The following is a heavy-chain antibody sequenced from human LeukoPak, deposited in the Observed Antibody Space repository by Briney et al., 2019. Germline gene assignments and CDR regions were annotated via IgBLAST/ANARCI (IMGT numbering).Heavy chain of an antibody. CDR2: IYYSGST. V-gene: IGHV4-30-4*01. D-gene: IGHD3-10*01. CDR3: ARARITMVRGVAFDI. J-gene: IGHJ3*02. Sequence: PSETLSLTCTVSGGSISSGDYYWSWIRQPPGKGLEWIGYIYYSGSTYYNPSLKSRVTISVDTSKNQFSLKLSSVTAADTAVYYCARARITMVRGVAFDIWGQGTMVTVSS. CDR1: GGSISSGDYY.